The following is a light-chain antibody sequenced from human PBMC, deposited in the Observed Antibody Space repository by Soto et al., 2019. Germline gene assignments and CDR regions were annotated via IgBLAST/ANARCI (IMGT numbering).Light chain of an antibody. V-gene: IGKV3-15*01. J-gene: IGKJ2*01. CDR3: QQYRTWPSGT. CDR1: QSVSSN. CDR2: GAS. Sequence: EIVMTQSPATLSVSPGERATLSCRASQSVSSNLAWYQQKPGKAPRLLIYGASTRSTDIPARFSGSWSGTKFTPTISSLQSEDFAVFYCQQYRTWPSGTFGQGTKLEIK.